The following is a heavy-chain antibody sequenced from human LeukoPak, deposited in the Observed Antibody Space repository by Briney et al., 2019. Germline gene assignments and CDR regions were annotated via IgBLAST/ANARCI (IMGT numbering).Heavy chain of an antibody. J-gene: IGHJ4*02. V-gene: IGHV1-8*01. CDR1: GYTFTSYD. CDR2: MNPNSGNT. Sequence: ASVKVSCKASGYTFTSYDINWVRQATGHGLEWVGWMNPNSGNTGYAQKFQGRVTMTRNTSISTAYMELSSLRSEDTAVHYCARASSSWYPYYFDYWGQGTLVTVSS. CDR3: ARASSSWYPYYFDY. D-gene: IGHD6-13*01.